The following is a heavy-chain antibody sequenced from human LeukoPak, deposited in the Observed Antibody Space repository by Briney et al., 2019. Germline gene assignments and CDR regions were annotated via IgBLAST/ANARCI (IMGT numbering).Heavy chain of an antibody. V-gene: IGHV1-69*04. J-gene: IGHJ4*02. D-gene: IGHD3-10*01. CDR2: IIPILGIA. CDR1: GGTFSSYA. CDR3: ARDGADGTWTPDY. Sequence: SVKVSCKASGGTFSSYAISWVRQAPGQGLEWMGRIIPILGIANYAQKFQGRVTITADKSTSTAYMELSSLRSEDTAVYYCARDGADGTWTPDYWGQGTLVTVSS.